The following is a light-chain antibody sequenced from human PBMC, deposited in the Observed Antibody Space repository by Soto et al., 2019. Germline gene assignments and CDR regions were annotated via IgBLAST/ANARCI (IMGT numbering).Light chain of an antibody. J-gene: IGKJ4*01. CDR2: WAS. V-gene: IGKV4-1*01. CDR3: KQYYSTPQT. Sequence: DIVMTQSPDSLAVSLGERATINCKSSQSVLYSSNNKNYLAWYQQKPGQPPKLLIYWASTRESGVPERFSGSGSGTDFTLTISSLQAEDVAVYYCKQYYSTPQTFGGGTKVEIK. CDR1: QSVLYSSNNKNY.